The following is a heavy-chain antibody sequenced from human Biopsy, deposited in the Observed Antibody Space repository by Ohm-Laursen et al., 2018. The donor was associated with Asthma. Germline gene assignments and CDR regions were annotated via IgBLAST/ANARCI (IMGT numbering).Heavy chain of an antibody. CDR3: ARCQVGYSSGWSLLLKKIYYSGMDV. Sequence: SVKVSCNAPGGTFSNFAISWVRQAPGQGLEWLGGIMTVFGTTKYAQKFQGRVTITADESTSTAYMEVTSLRSEDTAIYYCARCQVGYSSGWSLLLKKIYYSGMDVWGQGTAVTVSS. CDR1: GGTFSNFA. V-gene: IGHV1-69*13. CDR2: IMTVFGTT. J-gene: IGHJ6*02. D-gene: IGHD6-19*01.